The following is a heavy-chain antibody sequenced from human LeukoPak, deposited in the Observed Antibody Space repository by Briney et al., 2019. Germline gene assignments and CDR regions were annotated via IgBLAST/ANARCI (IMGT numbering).Heavy chain of an antibody. V-gene: IGHV1-69*13. CDR1: GGTFSSYA. J-gene: IGHJ4*02. CDR3: ARDGDYGYSSGWLGYD. CDR2: IIPIFGTA. Sequence: SVKVSCKASGGTFSSYAISWVRQAPGQGLEWMGGIIPIFGTANYAQKFQGRVTITADESTSTAYMELSCLRSEDTAVYYCARDGDYGYSSGWLGYDWGQGTLVTVSS. D-gene: IGHD6-19*01.